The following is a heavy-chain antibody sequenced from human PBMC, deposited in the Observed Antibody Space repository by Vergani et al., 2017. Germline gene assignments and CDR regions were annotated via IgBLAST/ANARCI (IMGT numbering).Heavy chain of an antibody. V-gene: IGHV3-21*01. J-gene: IGHJ4*02. CDR2: ITSSSSYI. CDR1: GFTFSSYS. CDR3: ARDLGEDGLEWLPDFEY. D-gene: IGHD5-12*01. Sequence: EVQLVESGGGLVKPGGSLRLSCAASGFTFSSYSMNWVRQAPGKGLEWVSSITSSSSYIYYADSVKGRFTISRDNAKNSRYLQMNSLRAEDTAVYYCARDLGEDGLEWLPDFEYWGQGTLVTVSS.